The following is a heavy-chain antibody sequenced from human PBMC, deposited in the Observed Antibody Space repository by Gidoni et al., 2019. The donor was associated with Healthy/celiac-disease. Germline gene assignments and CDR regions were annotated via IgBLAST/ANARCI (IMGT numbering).Heavy chain of an antibody. CDR1: GFTFRSYS. CDR2: ISSSSSYI. V-gene: IGHV3-21*01. CDR3: AREHPGDIVVVPASPFAFDI. D-gene: IGHD2-2*01. J-gene: IGHJ3*02. Sequence: EVQLVESGGGLVKPGGSLRLSCAASGFTFRSYSMNWVRQAPGKGLGWVSSISSSSSYIYYADSVKGRFTISRDNAKNSLYLQMNSLRAEDTAVYYCAREHPGDIVVVPASPFAFDIWGQGTMVTVSS.